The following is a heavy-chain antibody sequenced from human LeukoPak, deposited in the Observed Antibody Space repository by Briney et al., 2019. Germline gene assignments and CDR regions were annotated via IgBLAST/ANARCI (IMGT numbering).Heavy chain of an antibody. D-gene: IGHD2-21*02. CDR3: ARATLRGDPFDF. J-gene: IGHJ4*02. CDR1: GDSLNSGNYY. V-gene: IGHV4-31*03. Sequence: SETLSLTCTVSGDSLNSGNYYWTWIRQHPGKGLEWIGYIFTSGNTYYNPSLKGRLLTSVDTSKSQFSLRLTSVTVADTAVYYCARATLRGDPFDFWGQGIQVTVSS. CDR2: IFTSGNT.